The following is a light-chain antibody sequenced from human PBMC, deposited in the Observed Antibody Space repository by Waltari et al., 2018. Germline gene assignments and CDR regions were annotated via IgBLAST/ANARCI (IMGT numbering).Light chain of an antibody. Sequence: DIQMTQSPSTLSASVGDRVTIPCRASQSISSWLAWYQQKPGKAPKLLIYKASSLESGVPSRFSGSGSGTEFTLTISSLQPDDFATYYYQQYNSYSYTFGQGTKLEIK. CDR1: QSISSW. J-gene: IGKJ2*01. CDR2: KAS. V-gene: IGKV1-5*03. CDR3: QQYNSYSYT.